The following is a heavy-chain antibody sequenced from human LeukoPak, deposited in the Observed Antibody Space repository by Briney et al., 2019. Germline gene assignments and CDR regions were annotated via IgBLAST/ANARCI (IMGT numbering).Heavy chain of an antibody. CDR1: GGSISSYY. Sequence: PSETLSLTCTVSGGSISSYYWSWLRQPPGKGLEWSGYIYYSGSTNYNPSLKSRVTISVDTSKNQFSLKLSSVTAADTAVYYCARHASLNYGSGSYSSYYFDYWGQGTLVTVSS. CDR3: ARHASLNYGSGSYSSYYFDY. V-gene: IGHV4-59*08. CDR2: IYYSGST. D-gene: IGHD3-10*01. J-gene: IGHJ4*02.